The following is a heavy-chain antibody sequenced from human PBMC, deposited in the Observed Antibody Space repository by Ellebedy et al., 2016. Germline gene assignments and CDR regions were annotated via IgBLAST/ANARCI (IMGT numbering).Heavy chain of an antibody. CDR2: INTNGRTI. CDR1: GFTFSTYW. J-gene: IGHJ4*02. V-gene: IGHV3-74*01. D-gene: IGHD3-9*01. Sequence: GGSLRLSCAASGFTFSTYWMHWVRQTPGQGLVWVARINTNGRTINYADSVKGRFTISRENAKNTLYLEMSRLRVDVTAVYYCARQFDQPARWGQGTLVIVSS. CDR3: ARQFDQPAR.